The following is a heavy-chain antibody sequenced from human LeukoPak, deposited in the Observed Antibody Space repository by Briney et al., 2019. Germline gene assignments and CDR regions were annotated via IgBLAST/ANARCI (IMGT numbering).Heavy chain of an antibody. V-gene: IGHV3-23*01. Sequence: GGSLRLSCAASGFTFSSYAMSWFRQAPAKGLEWVSAISGSGGSTYYADSVKGRFTISRDNSKNTLYLQMNSLRAEDTAVYYCAKVPRWSRIFSMAAAGTVLDYWGQGTLVTVSS. D-gene: IGHD6-13*01. J-gene: IGHJ4*02. CDR2: ISGSGGST. CDR1: GFTFSSYA. CDR3: AKVPRWSRIFSMAAAGTVLDY.